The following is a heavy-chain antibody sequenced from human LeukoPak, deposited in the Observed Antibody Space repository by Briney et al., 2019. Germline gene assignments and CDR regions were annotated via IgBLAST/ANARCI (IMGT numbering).Heavy chain of an antibody. V-gene: IGHV3-15*01. Sequence: GGSLRLSCAASGFTFTNACMNWVRQAPGKGLEWVGRIKSKTDGETTYYAAPVKGRFTISRDDSKNTVSLQMNSLKIEDTAVYYCSSGGYTYGSDYWGQGTLVTVSS. CDR2: IKSKTDGETT. D-gene: IGHD5-18*01. CDR1: GFTFTNAC. CDR3: SSGGYTYGSDY. J-gene: IGHJ4*02.